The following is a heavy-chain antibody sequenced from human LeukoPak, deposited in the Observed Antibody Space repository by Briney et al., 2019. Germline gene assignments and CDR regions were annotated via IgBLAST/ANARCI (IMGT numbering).Heavy chain of an antibody. J-gene: IGHJ4*02. D-gene: IGHD6-13*01. CDR3: ARAPAAAANAGFDY. V-gene: IGHV4-59*01. CDR1: GGSISSYY. CDR2: IYYSGST. Sequence: SETLSLTCTVSGGSISSYYWSWIRQPPGKGLEWIGCIYYSGSTNYNPSLKSRVTISVDTSKNQFSLRLSSVTAADTAVYYCARAPAAAANAGFDYWGQGTLVTVSS.